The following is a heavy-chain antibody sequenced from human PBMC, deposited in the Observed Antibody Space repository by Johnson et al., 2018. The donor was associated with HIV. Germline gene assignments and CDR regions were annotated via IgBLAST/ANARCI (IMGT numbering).Heavy chain of an antibody. CDR2: ISYDGINK. CDR1: GFTFSSYG. V-gene: IGHV3-30*03. J-gene: IGHJ3*02. Sequence: QVQLVESGGGVVQPGRSLRLSCAASGFTFSSYGMHWVRQAPGKGLEWVAVISYDGINKYYADSVKGRFTISRDNSKKTLYLQMNSLRPEDTALYYCAREVYAHDAFDIWGQGTMVTVSS. D-gene: IGHD3-16*01. CDR3: AREVYAHDAFDI.